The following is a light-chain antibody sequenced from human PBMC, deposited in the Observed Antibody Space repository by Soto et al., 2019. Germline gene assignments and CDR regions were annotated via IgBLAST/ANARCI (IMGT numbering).Light chain of an antibody. J-gene: IGKJ5*01. CDR2: GAS. Sequence: EIVLTQSPGTLSLSPGERATLSCRASQSVSSDLAWYQHKPGQAPRLLIYGASTRATGIPARFSGRGSGTEFTLTISSLQSVDFAVYYCQQYDNWPPITFGQGTRLEIK. CDR1: QSVSSD. V-gene: IGKV3-15*01. CDR3: QQYDNWPPIT.